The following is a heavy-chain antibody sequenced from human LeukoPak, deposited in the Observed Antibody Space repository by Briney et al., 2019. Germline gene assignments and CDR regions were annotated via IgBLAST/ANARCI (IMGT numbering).Heavy chain of an antibody. CDR1: GFTFSTYA. Sequence: GGSLRLSCAASGFTFSTYALNWVRQAPGKGLEWVSAISDSGGAIFYADSVKGRFTMSRDNSKNSLFLQMNSLRAEDSAVYYCAGTTYKKFDYWGQGTLVTVSS. V-gene: IGHV3-23*01. J-gene: IGHJ4*02. CDR3: AGTTYKKFDY. CDR2: ISDSGGAI. D-gene: IGHD1-1*01.